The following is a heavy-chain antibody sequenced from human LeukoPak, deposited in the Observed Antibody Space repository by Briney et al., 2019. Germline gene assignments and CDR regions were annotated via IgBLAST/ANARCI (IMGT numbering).Heavy chain of an antibody. Sequence: PSETLSLTCTVSGGSISSYYWSWIRQPPGKGLEWIEYISYSGSTNYNPSLKSRVTISVDTSKNQFSLKLSSVTAADTAVYYCARGSSGYSYGWGQGTLVTVSS. V-gene: IGHV4-59*01. J-gene: IGHJ4*02. CDR1: GGSISSYY. CDR3: ARGSSGYSYG. D-gene: IGHD5-18*01. CDR2: ISYSGST.